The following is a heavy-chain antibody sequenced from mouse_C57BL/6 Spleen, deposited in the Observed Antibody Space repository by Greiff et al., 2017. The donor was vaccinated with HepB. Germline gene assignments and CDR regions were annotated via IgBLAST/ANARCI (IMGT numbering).Heavy chain of an antibody. J-gene: IGHJ1*03. D-gene: IGHD2-3*01. V-gene: IGHV5-9-1*02. CDR3: TRASDGYYPWYFDV. CDR2: ISSGGDYI. Sequence: EVKVVESGEGLVKPGGSLKLSCAASGFTFSSYAMSWVRQTPEKRLEWVAYISSGGDYIYYADTVKGRFTISRDNARNTLYLQMSSLKSEDTAMYYCTRASDGYYPWYFDVWGTGTTVTVSS. CDR1: GFTFSSYA.